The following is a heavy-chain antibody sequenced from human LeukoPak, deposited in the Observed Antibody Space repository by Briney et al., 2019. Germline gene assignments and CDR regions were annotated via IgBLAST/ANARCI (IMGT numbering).Heavy chain of an antibody. CDR2: TYYRSKWYN. Sequence: SQTLSLTCALSGDSVSGNNTAYNWIRQSPSRGLEWLGRTYYRSKWYNDYAVSVKSRITINPDTSKNQLSLQLNSVTPEDTAVYYCARGGQGDGYSADEAFDFWGQGTMVTVSS. V-gene: IGHV6-1*01. J-gene: IGHJ3*01. CDR3: ARGGQGDGYSADEAFDF. D-gene: IGHD5-24*01. CDR1: GDSVSGNNTA.